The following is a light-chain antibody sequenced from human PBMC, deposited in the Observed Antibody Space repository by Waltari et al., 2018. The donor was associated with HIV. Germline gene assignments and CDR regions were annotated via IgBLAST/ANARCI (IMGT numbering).Light chain of an antibody. CDR3: HQYHVWPRCP. J-gene: IGKJ2*02. CDR2: GAT. V-gene: IGKV3D-15*01. Sequence: ISLTQSPVTLSVWPEDKVTLSCRAIQNIDSYLACYQQKRDQPPILLVYGATTRATGVPVTFRGSGSQTDSNHNIDGIHTSDCAVYYCHQYHVWPRCPFGQGTTVEIK. CDR1: QNIDSY.